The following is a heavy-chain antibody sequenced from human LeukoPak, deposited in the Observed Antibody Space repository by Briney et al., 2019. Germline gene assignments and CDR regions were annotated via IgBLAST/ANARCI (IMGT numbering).Heavy chain of an antibody. CDR3: ARDRMMDNYYYYYMDV. CDR1: GGSISSYY. D-gene: IGHD3-16*01. Sequence: SETLSLTCTVSGGSISSYYWSWIRQPPGKGLEWIGYIYYSGSTYYNPSLKSRVTISVDTSKNQFSLKLSSVTAADTAVYYCARDRMMDNYYYYYMDVWGKGTTVTVSS. V-gene: IGHV4-4*08. J-gene: IGHJ6*03. CDR2: IYYSGST.